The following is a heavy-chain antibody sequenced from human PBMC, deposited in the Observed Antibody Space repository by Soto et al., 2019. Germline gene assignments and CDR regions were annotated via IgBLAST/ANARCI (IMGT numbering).Heavy chain of an antibody. CDR1: GFTFSSYG. D-gene: IGHD2-8*02. J-gene: IGHJ4*02. Sequence: GGSLRLSCASSGFTFSSYGMGWVRHAPGKGLEWVSSISGSGGSRYYADSVKGRFTISRDNSKNTLYLQMNSLRAEDTAVYYCAKASAPGGNHFPLWFWGQGTLVTVSS. CDR2: ISGSGGSR. V-gene: IGHV3-23*01. CDR3: AKASAPGGNHFPLWF.